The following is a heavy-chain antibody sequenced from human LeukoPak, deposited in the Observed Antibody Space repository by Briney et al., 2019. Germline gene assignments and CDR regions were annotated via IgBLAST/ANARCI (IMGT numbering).Heavy chain of an antibody. CDR3: ARHPYDSSGYYSYFDY. J-gene: IGHJ4*02. V-gene: IGHV1-2*02. D-gene: IGHD3-22*01. Sequence: ASVKVSCKASGYTFTGYYMHWVRQAPGQGLEWMGWINPNSGGTNYAQKFQGRVTMTRDTSISTAYMELSRLRSDDTAVYYCARHPYDSSGYYSYFDYWGQGTLVTVSS. CDR2: INPNSGGT. CDR1: GYTFTGYY.